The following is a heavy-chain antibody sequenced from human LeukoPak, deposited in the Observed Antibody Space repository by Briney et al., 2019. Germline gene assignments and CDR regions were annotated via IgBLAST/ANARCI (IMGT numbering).Heavy chain of an antibody. CDR2: IYYSGST. D-gene: IGHD6-13*01. CDR3: ASNIIAAGGFDY. Sequence: PSETLSLTCTVSVGSISSSSYYWGWIRQPPGKGLEWIGSIYYSGSTYYNPSLKSRVTISVDTSKNQFSLKLSSVTAADPAVYYCASNIIAAGGFDYWGQGTLVTVSS. J-gene: IGHJ4*02. V-gene: IGHV4-39*01. CDR1: VGSISSSSYY.